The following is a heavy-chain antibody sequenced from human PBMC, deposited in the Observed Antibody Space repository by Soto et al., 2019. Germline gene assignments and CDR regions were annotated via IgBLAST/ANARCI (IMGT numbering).Heavy chain of an antibody. CDR2: IIPIFGTA. D-gene: IGHD2-2*01. CDR1: GGTFSSYA. Sequence: SVKVSCKASGGTFSSYAISWVRQAPGQGLEWMGGIIPIFGTANYAQKFQGRVTITADESTSTAYMELSSLRFEDTAVYYCAKDREYSSTSCLVLRPTYCCIDFWGQGTLVTVS. CDR3: AKDREYSSTSCLVLRPTYCCIDF. V-gene: IGHV1-69*13. J-gene: IGHJ6*02.